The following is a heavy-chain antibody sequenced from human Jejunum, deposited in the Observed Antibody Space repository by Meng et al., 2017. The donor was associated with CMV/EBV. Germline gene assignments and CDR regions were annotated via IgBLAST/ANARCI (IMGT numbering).Heavy chain of an antibody. CDR3: ARGRSSNFDF. D-gene: IGHD2-2*01. J-gene: IGHJ4*02. CDR1: DASIRSSY. CDR2: IYYSGTT. V-gene: IGHV4-59*01. Sequence: TFTVSDASIRSSYWSWIRQPPGKGLEWIGYIYYSGTTNYNPSLKSRVTMSVDTSKSQFSLKLSSVSAADTAVYYCARGRSSNFDFWGQGTLVTVSS.